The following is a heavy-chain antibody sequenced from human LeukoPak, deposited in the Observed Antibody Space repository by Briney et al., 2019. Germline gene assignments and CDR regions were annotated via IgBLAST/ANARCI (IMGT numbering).Heavy chain of an antibody. J-gene: IGHJ4*02. CDR3: TRARGAYNLYDY. CDR1: GFTLWDYA. CDR2: IRSKAYGETS. Sequence: GGSLRLSCTASGFTLWDYAMSCLRQAPGKGGEGVGFIRSKAYGETSDYAASVKGRFTTSRDDSIAIAYLQMNSLKPEDTAVYHCTRARGAYNLYDYWGQGTLVTVSS. D-gene: IGHD1-1*01. V-gene: IGHV3-49*03.